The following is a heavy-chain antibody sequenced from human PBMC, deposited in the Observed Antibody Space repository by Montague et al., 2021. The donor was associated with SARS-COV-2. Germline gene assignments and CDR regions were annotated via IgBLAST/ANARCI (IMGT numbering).Heavy chain of an antibody. CDR1: GFTFSSIR. CDR2: ISSESAYI. Sequence: SLRLSCAASGFTFSSIRMNWVRQAPGKRLEWVSSISSESAYIVYAESVRGRFTISRDNAQNLLYLQMNSLRAEDTAVYYCARFETSKFYSSGMDVWGQGTTVTVS. V-gene: IGHV3-21*01. D-gene: IGHD2-15*01. J-gene: IGHJ6*02. CDR3: ARFETSKFYSSGMDV.